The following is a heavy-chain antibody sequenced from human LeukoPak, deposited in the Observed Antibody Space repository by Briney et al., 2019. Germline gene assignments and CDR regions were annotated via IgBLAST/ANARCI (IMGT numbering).Heavy chain of an antibody. CDR2: ISSSSSYI. CDR3: ASSRDGYNLGVGAFDI. CDR1: GFTFSSYS. V-gene: IGHV3-21*01. Sequence: GGSLRLSCAASGFTFSSYSINWVRQAPGKGLEWVSSISSSSSYIYYADSVKGRFTISRDNAKNSLYLQMNSLRAEDTAVYYCASSRDGYNLGVGAFDIWGQGTMVTVSS. J-gene: IGHJ3*02. D-gene: IGHD5-24*01.